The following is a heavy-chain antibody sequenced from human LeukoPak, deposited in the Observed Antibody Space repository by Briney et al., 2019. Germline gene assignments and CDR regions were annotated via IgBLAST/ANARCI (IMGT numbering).Heavy chain of an antibody. D-gene: IGHD6-13*01. CDR2: ISGSGDST. V-gene: IGHV3-23*01. Sequence: GGSLRLSCAASGFTFSSYAMSWVRQAPGKGLAWVSIISGSGDSTDYADSVKGRFTISRDNSKNTLSLQMNSLRAEDTAVYYCAREGLGAAAGTFDYWGQGTLVTVSS. CDR1: GFTFSSYA. J-gene: IGHJ4*02. CDR3: AREGLGAAAGTFDY.